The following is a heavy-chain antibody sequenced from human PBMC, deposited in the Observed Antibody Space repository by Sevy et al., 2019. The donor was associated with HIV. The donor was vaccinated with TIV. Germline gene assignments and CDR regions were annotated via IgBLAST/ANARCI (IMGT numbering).Heavy chain of an antibody. J-gene: IGHJ4*02. CDR1: GFTFSTYA. D-gene: IGHD7-27*01. CDR2: VSSDGSEI. CDR3: ARDQLGSIDY. Sequence: GSLRLSCAVSGFTFSTYAMHWVRQAPGKGLECVAIVSSDGSEINYADSVKGRFTISRDNSRNTVYLQMNSLRTEDTALYYCARDQLGSIDYWGQGTLVNVSS. V-gene: IGHV3-30-3*01.